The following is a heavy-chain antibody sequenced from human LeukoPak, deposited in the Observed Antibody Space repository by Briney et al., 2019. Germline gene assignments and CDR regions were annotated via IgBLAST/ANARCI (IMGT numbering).Heavy chain of an antibody. V-gene: IGHV3-23*01. CDR2: ISGSGDNT. CDR1: GFPFSNAW. CDR3: AKVDSAGGGFYFQHFEH. Sequence: GGSLRLSCAVFGPGFPFSNAWMTWVRQSPGKGLEWVSVISGSGDNTYCADFVKGRFSTSRDNSYNTLYLQMDSLRAEDTAVYYCAKVDSAGGGFYFQHFEHWGQGALVTVAS. J-gene: IGHJ4*02. D-gene: IGHD3-3*01.